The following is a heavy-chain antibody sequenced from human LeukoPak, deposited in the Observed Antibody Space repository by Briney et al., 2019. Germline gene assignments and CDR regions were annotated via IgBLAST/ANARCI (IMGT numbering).Heavy chain of an antibody. CDR1: GYTLTELS. CDR3: AKSHSEAQRGYFDY. D-gene: IGHD5-24*01. V-gene: IGHV1-24*01. Sequence: ASVKVSCKVSGYTLTELSMHWVRQAPGKGLEWMGGFDPEDGETIYAQKFQGRVTMTEDTSTDTAYMELSSLRAEDAAVYYCAKSHSEAQRGYFDYWGQGTLVTVSS. J-gene: IGHJ4*02. CDR2: FDPEDGET.